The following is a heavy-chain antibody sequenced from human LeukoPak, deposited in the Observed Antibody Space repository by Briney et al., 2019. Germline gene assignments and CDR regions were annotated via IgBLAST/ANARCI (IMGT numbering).Heavy chain of an antibody. D-gene: IGHD3-3*01. CDR1: GFTFSSYS. V-gene: IGHV3-23*01. CDR2: ITWNGDTL. Sequence: PGGSLRLSCAASGFTFSSYSMNWVRQAPGKGLEWVSVITWNGDTLDYADSVKGRFTISGDSSYHRAFLQMNSLRADDTAIYYCAKDGEWTFDIWGQGTMVTVSS. J-gene: IGHJ3*02. CDR3: AKDGEWTFDI.